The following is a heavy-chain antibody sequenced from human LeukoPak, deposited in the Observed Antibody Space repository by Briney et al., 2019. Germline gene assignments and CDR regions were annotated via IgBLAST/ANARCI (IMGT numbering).Heavy chain of an antibody. V-gene: IGHV3-23*01. D-gene: IGHD6-6*01. CDR1: GFTFSSYS. J-gene: IGHJ4*02. CDR2: ISGSGGST. CDR3: ARGPSEQLVTQAGDY. Sequence: GGSLRLSCAASGFTFSSYSMNWVRQAPGKGLEWVSAISGSGGSTYYADSAKGRFTISRDNSKNTLYLQMNSLRAEDTAVYYCARGPSEQLVTQAGDYWGQGTLVTVSS.